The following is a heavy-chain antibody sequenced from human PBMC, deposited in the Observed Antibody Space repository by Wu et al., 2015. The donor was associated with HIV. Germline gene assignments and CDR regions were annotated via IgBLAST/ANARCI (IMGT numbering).Heavy chain of an antibody. CDR1: GDTFNFYA. CDR2: IVPILGIT. J-gene: IGHJ4*02. V-gene: IGHV1-69*04. Sequence: QVHLVQSGAEVKKPGSSVKVSCKTSGDTFNFYALNWVRQAPGQGLEWMGRIVPILGITNYAQIFQGRFTMTADRFTNTAYMELSSLRSDDTAVYYCATERTVAITHLTPWDQGTLVTVSS. CDR3: ATERTVAITHLTP. D-gene: IGHD3-9*01.